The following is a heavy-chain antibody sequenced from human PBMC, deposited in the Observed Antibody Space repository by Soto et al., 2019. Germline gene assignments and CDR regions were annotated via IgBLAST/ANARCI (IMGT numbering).Heavy chain of an antibody. V-gene: IGHV1-69*13. D-gene: IGHD3-16*01. CDR1: GGTFSSYA. CDR2: IIPIFGTA. Sequence: ASVKVSCTASGGTFSSYAISWVRQAPGQGLEWMGGIIPIFGTANYAQKFQGRVTITADESTSTAYMELSSLRSEDTAVYYCARDEGLWPRYYYYGMDVWGQGTTVTVSS. CDR3: ARDEGLWPRYYYYGMDV. J-gene: IGHJ6*02.